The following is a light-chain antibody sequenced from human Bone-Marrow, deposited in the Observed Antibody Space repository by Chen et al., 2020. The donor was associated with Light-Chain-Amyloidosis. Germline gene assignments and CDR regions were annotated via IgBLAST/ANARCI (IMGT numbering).Light chain of an antibody. CDR2: EVT. J-gene: IGLJ1*01. CDR3: SSYTITNTLV. CDR1: SSDVGGDNH. Sequence: QSALTQPAPLSGSPGQSIPIPCTGTSSDVGGDNHVSWYQQHPDKAPKLMIYEVTNRPSWVPDRFSGSKSDNTASLTISGLQTEDEADYFCSSYTITNTLVFGSGTRVTVL. V-gene: IGLV2-14*01.